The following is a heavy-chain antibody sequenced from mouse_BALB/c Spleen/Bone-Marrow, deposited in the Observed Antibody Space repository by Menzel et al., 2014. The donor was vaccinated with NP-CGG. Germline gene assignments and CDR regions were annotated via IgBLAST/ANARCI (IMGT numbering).Heavy chain of an antibody. CDR3: ARHGITRLLDY. Sequence: VQVVESGGGLVKPGGSLKLSCAASGFTFSSYAMSWVRQTPEKRLEWVATISSGGSYTYYPDSVKGRFTISRDNAKNXLYLQMSSLRSEDTAMYYCARHGITRLLDYWGQGTTLTASS. CDR2: ISSGGSYT. V-gene: IGHV5-9-3*01. D-gene: IGHD2-4*01. J-gene: IGHJ2*01. CDR1: GFTFSSYA.